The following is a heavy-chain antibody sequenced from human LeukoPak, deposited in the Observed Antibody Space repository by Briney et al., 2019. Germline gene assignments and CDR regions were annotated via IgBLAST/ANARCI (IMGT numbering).Heavy chain of an antibody. Sequence: SVKVSCKASGGTFSGYAISWVRQAPGQGLEWMGGIIPIFGTANYAQKFQGRVTITADESTSTAYMELSSLRSEDTAVYYCARCFIAVAGINGVEYWGQGTLVTVSS. D-gene: IGHD6-19*01. V-gene: IGHV1-69*01. CDR2: IIPIFGTA. CDR1: GGTFSGYA. CDR3: ARCFIAVAGINGVEY. J-gene: IGHJ4*02.